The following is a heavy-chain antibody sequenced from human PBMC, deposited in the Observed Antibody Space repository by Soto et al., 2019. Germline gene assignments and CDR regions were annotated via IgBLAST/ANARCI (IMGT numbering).Heavy chain of an antibody. V-gene: IGHV4-39*01. Sequence: QLQLQESGPGLVKPSETLSLTCSVSGGSISSSNHYCVWIRQPPGKGLEWVGSIYYGGGTYYNPSLESRVTVSMDASKNQFCLELSSVTAADSAVYFCARRRHVTVPPSWGQGTLVTVSS. CDR2: IYYGGGT. D-gene: IGHD4-4*01. CDR3: ARRRHVTVPPS. CDR1: GGSISSSNHY. J-gene: IGHJ4*02.